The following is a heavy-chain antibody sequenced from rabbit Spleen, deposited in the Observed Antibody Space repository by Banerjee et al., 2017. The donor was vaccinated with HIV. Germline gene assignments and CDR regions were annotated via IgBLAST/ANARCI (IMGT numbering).Heavy chain of an antibody. J-gene: IGHJ2*01. CDR2: IYTGSSGST. V-gene: IGHV1S45*01. CDR3: ARNYVNAFDP. Sequence: QQQLEESGGGLVKPGGTLTLTCKASGVDFSSYYYMCWVRQAPGKGLELIACIYTGSSGSTYSATWAKGRFTISKTSSTTVTLQMTSLTAADTATYCCARNYVNAFDPWGPGTLVTVS. CDR1: GVDFSSYYY. D-gene: IGHD1-1*01.